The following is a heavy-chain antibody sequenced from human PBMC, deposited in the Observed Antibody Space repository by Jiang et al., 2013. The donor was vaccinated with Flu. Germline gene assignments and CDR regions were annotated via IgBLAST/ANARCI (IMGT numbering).Heavy chain of an antibody. CDR2: LFYSGST. D-gene: IGHD3-10*01. CDR3: GGSNYGIEYFQH. Sequence: GPGLVKPSETLSLMCTVSGGSIRTTGYYWGWIRQSPVKGLEWIGSLFYSGSTYYNPSLKSRVTTSVDTSKNQFSLRLTSVTAADTAVYYCGGSNYGIEYFQH. V-gene: IGHV4-39*01. CDR1: GGSIRTTGYY. J-gene: IGHJ1*01.